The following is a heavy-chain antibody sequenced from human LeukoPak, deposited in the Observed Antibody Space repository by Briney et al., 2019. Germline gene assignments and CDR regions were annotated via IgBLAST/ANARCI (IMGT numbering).Heavy chain of an antibody. CDR3: ARGPTYDRAPYYFDC. Sequence: GGSLRLSCAASGFIVNGNYMSWVRQAPGMGLEWVSVIYSGGSTHYADSVKGRFTISRDSSKNILYLQMNSLRAEDTAVYYCARGPTYDRAPYYFDCWGQGTLVTVSS. V-gene: IGHV3-53*01. J-gene: IGHJ4*02. CDR1: GFIVNGNY. CDR2: IYSGGST. D-gene: IGHD3-22*01.